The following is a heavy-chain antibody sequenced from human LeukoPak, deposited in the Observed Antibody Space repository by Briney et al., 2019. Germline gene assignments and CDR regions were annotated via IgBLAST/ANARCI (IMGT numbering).Heavy chain of an antibody. CDR2: ISTSSTTI. Sequence: GGSLRLSCAASGFTLSSHRMHWVRQAPGQGLEWVAYISTSSTTIQYADSVKGRFTFSRDDAKNSLSLQMNSLRVEDTAVYYCARVIAIHTVTPFDHWGQGTLVTVSS. CDR1: GFTLSSHR. V-gene: IGHV3-48*04. D-gene: IGHD4-11*01. CDR3: ARVIAIHTVTPFDH. J-gene: IGHJ4*02.